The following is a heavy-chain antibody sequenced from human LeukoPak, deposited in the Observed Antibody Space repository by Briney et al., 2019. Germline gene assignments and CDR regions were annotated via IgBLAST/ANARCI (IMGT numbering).Heavy chain of an antibody. CDR1: GYTFTSYY. D-gene: IGHD3-22*01. CDR2: INPSGGST. V-gene: IGHV1-46*01. Sequence: GASVKVSCKASGYTFTSYYMHWVRQAPGQGLEWMGIINPSGGSTSYAQKFQGRVTMTRDTSASTAYMELSSLRSEDTAVYYCARDTWDYYDSSGPYYFDYWGQGTLVTVSS. J-gene: IGHJ4*02. CDR3: ARDTWDYYDSSGPYYFDY.